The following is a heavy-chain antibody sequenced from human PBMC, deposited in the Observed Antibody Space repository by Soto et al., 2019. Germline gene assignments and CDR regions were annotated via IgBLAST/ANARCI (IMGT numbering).Heavy chain of an antibody. CDR2: IIPIFGTA. J-gene: IGHJ4*02. CDR3: ARFGYGGIDY. V-gene: IGHV1-69*13. D-gene: IGHD4-17*01. Sequence: ASVKVSCKASGGTFSSYAISWVRQAPGQGPEWMGGIIPIFGTANYAQKFQGRVTITADESTSTAYMELSSLRSEDTAVYYCARFGYGGIDYWGQGTLVTVSS. CDR1: GGTFSSYA.